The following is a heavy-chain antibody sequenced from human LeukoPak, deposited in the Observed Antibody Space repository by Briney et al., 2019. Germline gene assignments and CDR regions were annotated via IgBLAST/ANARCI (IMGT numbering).Heavy chain of an antibody. CDR1: GGSISSSSYY. J-gene: IGHJ5*02. CDR2: INHSGST. V-gene: IGHV4-39*07. CDR3: ARADIENWFDP. Sequence: SETLSLTCTVSGGSISSSSYYWGWIRQPPGKGLEWIGEINHSGSTNYNPSLKSRVTISVDTSKNQFSLKLSSVTAADTAVYYCARADIENWFDPWGQGTLVTVSS.